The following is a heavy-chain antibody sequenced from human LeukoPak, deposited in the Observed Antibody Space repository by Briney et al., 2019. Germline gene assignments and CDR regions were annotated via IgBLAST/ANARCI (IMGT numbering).Heavy chain of an antibody. CDR1: GGSISSYY. CDR3: VRGSLGPRLNV. J-gene: IGHJ4*02. V-gene: IGHV4-4*07. Sequence: SETLSLTCTVSGGSISSYYWSWIRQPAGKGLEWIGRIYTSGSTNYNPSLKSRVSTSVDTSKNQFSLKLSSVTAADTAVYYCVRGSLGPRLNVWGQGTLVTVSS. D-gene: IGHD1-1*01. CDR2: IYTSGST.